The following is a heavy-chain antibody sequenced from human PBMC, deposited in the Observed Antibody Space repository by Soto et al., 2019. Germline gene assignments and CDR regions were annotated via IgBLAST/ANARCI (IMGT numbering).Heavy chain of an antibody. J-gene: IGHJ6*02. CDR3: ARLAVVVPAANYYYGMDV. Sequence: GSLRLSCAASGFTFSSYSMNWVRQAPGKGLEWVSSISSSSSYIYYADSVKGRFTISRDNAKNSLYLQMNSLRAEDTAVYYCARLAVVVPAANYYYGMDVWGQGTTVTVSS. D-gene: IGHD2-2*01. V-gene: IGHV3-21*01. CDR2: ISSSSSYI. CDR1: GFTFSSYS.